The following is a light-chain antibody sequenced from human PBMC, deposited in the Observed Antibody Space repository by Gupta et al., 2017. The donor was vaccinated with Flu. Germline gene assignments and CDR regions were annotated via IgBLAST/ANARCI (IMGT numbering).Light chain of an antibody. CDR3: RQGRQTPIT. CDR2: LAS. Sequence: DIVMTQSPLSLPVTPGEPASISCRSSQSLLHINGVNYLHWYLQKPGQSPQLLLYLASKRASGVLDRFSGSGSRTDLTLTISRVEARNVGVYYCRQGRQTPITFGQGTRLEIK. CDR1: QSLLHINGVNY. J-gene: IGKJ5*01. V-gene: IGKV2-28*01.